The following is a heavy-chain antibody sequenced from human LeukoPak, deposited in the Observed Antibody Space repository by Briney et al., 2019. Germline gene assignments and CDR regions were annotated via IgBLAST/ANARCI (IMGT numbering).Heavy chain of an antibody. D-gene: IGHD5-12*01. J-gene: IGHJ4*02. CDR2: ISGSGGST. V-gene: IGHV3-23*01. CDR3: AKAFGRLRSPFFDY. Sequence: GGSLRLSCAASGFTFSSYAMSWIRQAPGKGLEWVSAISGSGGSTYYADSVKGRFTISRDNSKNTLYLQMNSLRAEDTAVYYCAKAFGRLRSPFFDYWGQGTLVTVSS. CDR1: GFTFSSYA.